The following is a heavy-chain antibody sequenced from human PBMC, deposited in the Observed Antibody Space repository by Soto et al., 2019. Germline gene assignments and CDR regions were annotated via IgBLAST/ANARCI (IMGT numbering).Heavy chain of an antibody. CDR2: INAGNGNT. D-gene: IGHD6-13*01. CDR1: GYTFTSYA. J-gene: IGHJ6*03. V-gene: IGHV1-3*01. CDR3: ARLSQQLAPFYYYYMDV. Sequence: ASVKVSCKASGYTFTSYAMHWVRQAPGQRLEWMGWINAGNGNTKYSQKFQGRVTITRDTSASTAYMELSSLRSEDTAVYYCARLSQQLAPFYYYYMDVWGKGTTVNVSS.